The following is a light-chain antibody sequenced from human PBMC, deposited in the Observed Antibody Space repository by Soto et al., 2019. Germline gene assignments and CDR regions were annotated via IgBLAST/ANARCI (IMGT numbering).Light chain of an antibody. J-gene: IGLJ1*01. CDR1: SSDIGRYNY. V-gene: IGLV2-14*01. CDR3: SSYTGGSTLYV. CDR2: EVT. Sequence: QSALTQPASVSGPPGQSITISCTGTSSDIGRYNYVSWYQQHPGKAPKVIISEVTNRPSGVSDRFSGSKSGNTASLTISGLQAEDEADYSCSSYTGGSTLYVFGTGTKLTVL.